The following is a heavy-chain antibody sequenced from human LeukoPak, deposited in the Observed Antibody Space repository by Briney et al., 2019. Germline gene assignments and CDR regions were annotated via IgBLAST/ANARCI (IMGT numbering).Heavy chain of an antibody. Sequence: SETLSLTCAVYGGSFSGYYWSWIRQPPGKGLEWIGETNHSGSTNYNPSLKSRVTISVDTSKNQFSLKLSSVTAADTAVYYCARDSSGWYVAFDYWGQGTLVTVSS. D-gene: IGHD6-19*01. CDR3: ARDSSGWYVAFDY. CDR1: GGSFSGYY. J-gene: IGHJ4*02. V-gene: IGHV4-34*01. CDR2: TNHSGST.